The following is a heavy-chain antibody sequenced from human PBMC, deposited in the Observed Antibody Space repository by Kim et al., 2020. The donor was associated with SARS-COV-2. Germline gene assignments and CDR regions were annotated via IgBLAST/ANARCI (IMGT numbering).Heavy chain of an antibody. CDR2: ISGSGGST. V-gene: IGHV3-23*01. CDR3: AKRGYGDYVEYYYYYGMDV. J-gene: IGHJ6*02. CDR1: GFTFSSYA. D-gene: IGHD4-17*01. Sequence: GGSLRLSCAASGFTFSSYAMSWVRQAPGKGLEWVSAISGSGGSTYYADSVKGRFTISRDNSKNTLYLQMNSLRAEDTAVYYCAKRGYGDYVEYYYYYGMDVWGQGTTVTVSS.